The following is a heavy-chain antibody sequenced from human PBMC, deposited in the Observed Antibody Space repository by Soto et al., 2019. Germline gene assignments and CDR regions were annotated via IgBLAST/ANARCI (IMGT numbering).Heavy chain of an antibody. D-gene: IGHD6-13*01. CDR2: IYYSGRT. V-gene: IGHV4-61*01. CDR1: GGSVSSGSYY. Sequence: QVQLQESGPGLVKPSETLSLTCTVSGGSVSSGSYYWSWIRQPPGKGLEWIGYIYYSGRTNYNPSHKSRVTISVDTSKTQFALKLSSVTAADTAVYYCGRGIESWYQGRYYYGMDVWGQGTTVTVSS. J-gene: IGHJ6*02. CDR3: GRGIESWYQGRYYYGMDV.